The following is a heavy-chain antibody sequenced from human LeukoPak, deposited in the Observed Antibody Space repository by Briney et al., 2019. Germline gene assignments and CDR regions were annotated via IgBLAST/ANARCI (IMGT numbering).Heavy chain of an antibody. J-gene: IGHJ6*04. Sequence: GGSLRLSCAASGFTFSSYAMSWVRQAPGKGLEWVSATSGSGGSTYYADSVKGRFTISRDNSKNTLYLQMNSLRAEDTAVYYCAKGGRGFGELVYYYYGMDVWGKGTTVTVSS. CDR2: TSGSGGST. CDR3: AKGGRGFGELVYYYYGMDV. V-gene: IGHV3-23*01. CDR1: GFTFSSYA. D-gene: IGHD3-10*01.